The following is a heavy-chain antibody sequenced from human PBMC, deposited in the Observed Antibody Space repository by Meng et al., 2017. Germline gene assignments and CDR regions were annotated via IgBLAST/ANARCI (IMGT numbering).Heavy chain of an antibody. D-gene: IGHD2-2*01. J-gene: IGHJ4*02. V-gene: IGHV7-4-1*02. CDR1: GYTLTSYA. CDR3: TRDGYSDCSRTSCFDS. CDR2: IDTKTGNP. Sequence: VQLVQSGSEWRKPGASVKVSCKASGYTLTSYAINWLRQAPGQGLQWTGWIDTKTGNPTYVPGFTGRLVFSLDTSVSTAYLQISGLKADDTAVYYCTRDGYSDCSRTSCFDSWGQGTLVTVSS.